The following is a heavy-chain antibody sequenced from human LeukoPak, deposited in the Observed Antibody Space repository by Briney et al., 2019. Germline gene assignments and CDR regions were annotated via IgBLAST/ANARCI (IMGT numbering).Heavy chain of an antibody. Sequence: GGSLRLSCAASGFTFSDYYMSWIRQAPGKGLEWVSGISWNSGSIAYADSVKGRFIISRDNAKNSLYLQMNSLRAVDTALYYCAGTGCCDYGMDVWGQGTTVTVSS. V-gene: IGHV3-9*01. D-gene: IGHD2-15*01. J-gene: IGHJ6*02. CDR2: ISWNSGSI. CDR3: AGTGCCDYGMDV. CDR1: GFTFSDYY.